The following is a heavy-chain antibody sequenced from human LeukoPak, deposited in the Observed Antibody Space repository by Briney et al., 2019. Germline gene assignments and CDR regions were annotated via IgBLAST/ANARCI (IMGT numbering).Heavy chain of an antibody. CDR1: GGSISSSSYY. D-gene: IGHD3-9*01. V-gene: IGHV4-39*07. Sequence: SETLSLTCTVSGGSISSSSYYWGWIRQPPGKGLEWIGSIYYSGSTYYNPSLKSRVTISVDTSKNQFSLKLSSVTAADTAVYYCAREDISTGYPYWGQGTLVTVSS. J-gene: IGHJ4*02. CDR2: IYYSGST. CDR3: AREDISTGYPY.